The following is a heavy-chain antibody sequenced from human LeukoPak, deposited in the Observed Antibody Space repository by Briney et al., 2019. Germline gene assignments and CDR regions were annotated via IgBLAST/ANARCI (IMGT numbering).Heavy chain of an antibody. CDR1: GFTFGNHW. Sequence: GGSLRLSCVGSGFTFGNHWMHWVRQAPGKGPGWVANIKQDGSLEHYMDSVKGRFTISRDNANSSLILQMDSLRAEDTAVYYCARWTGVIDSWGQGTLVTVSS. J-gene: IGHJ4*02. CDR3: ARWTGVIDS. D-gene: IGHD2-21*01. CDR2: IKQDGSLE. V-gene: IGHV3-7*01.